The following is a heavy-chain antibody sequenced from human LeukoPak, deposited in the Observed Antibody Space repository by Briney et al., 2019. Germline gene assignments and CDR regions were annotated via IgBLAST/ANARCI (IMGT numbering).Heavy chain of an antibody. CDR3: ARQQEVSGYFDY. CDR1: GYRFTGCY. Sequence: ASVKVSCKASGYRFTGCYMHWVRRAPGQGLEWTGWINPNSGVTNYAQNFQGRVSMTRDTSISTAYMELSRLKSDDTAVYYCARQQEVSGYFDYWGQGTLVTVSS. J-gene: IGHJ4*02. CDR2: INPNSGVT. D-gene: IGHD3-16*02. V-gene: IGHV1-2*02.